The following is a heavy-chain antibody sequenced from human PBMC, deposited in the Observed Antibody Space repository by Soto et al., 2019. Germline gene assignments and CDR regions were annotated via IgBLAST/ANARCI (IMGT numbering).Heavy chain of an antibody. CDR1: GFTFSSYW. CDR2: IKEDGSGK. J-gene: IGHJ4*02. V-gene: IGHV3-7*03. D-gene: IGHD3-16*01. Sequence: EVQLVESGGGLVQPGGSLRLSCTASGFTFSSYWMSWVRQAPGKGLGWVANIKEDGSGKYYVDSVKRRFSISRDNARNSLYLQMNSLGVEDTAGYYCVRVGRVGGYWGQGALVTVSS. CDR3: VRVGRVGGY.